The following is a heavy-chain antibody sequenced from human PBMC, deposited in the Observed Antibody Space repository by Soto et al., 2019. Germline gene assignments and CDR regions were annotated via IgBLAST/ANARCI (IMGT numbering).Heavy chain of an antibody. V-gene: IGHV4-39*01. CDR1: GGSISSSSYY. CDR3: ARLGSSSTR. Sequence: SETLSLTCTVSGGSISSSSYYWGWIRQPPGKGLEWIGSIYYSGSTYYNPSLKSRVTISVDTSKNQFSLKLSSVTAADTAVYYCARLGSSSTRWGQGTLVTVSS. CDR2: IYYSGST. J-gene: IGHJ4*02. D-gene: IGHD6-6*01.